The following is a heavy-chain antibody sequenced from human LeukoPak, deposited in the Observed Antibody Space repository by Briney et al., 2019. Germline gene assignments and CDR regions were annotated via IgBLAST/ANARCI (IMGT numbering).Heavy chain of an antibody. J-gene: IGHJ4*02. Sequence: PSETLSLTCSVSGGSISSYYWSWIRQPAGKGLEWIGRMYPGGETNYSPSLKSRVTMSLDTSKNHFSLKLTSATAADTAVYYRASGIQWTGNNYWGQGILVTVSS. D-gene: IGHD3/OR15-3a*01. CDR3: ASGIQWTGNNY. CDR1: GGSISSYY. CDR2: MYPGGET. V-gene: IGHV4-4*07.